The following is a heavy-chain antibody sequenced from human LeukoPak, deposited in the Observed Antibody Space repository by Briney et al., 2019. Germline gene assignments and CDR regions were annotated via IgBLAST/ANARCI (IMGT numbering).Heavy chain of an antibody. CDR3: ASLFLGYCSSTSCPTDY. V-gene: IGHV1-69*13. D-gene: IGHD2-2*01. J-gene: IGHJ4*02. CDR1: GGTFSSYA. Sequence: SVKVSCKASGGTFSSYAISWVRQAPGQGLEWMGGIIPIFGTANYAQKFQGRVTITADESTSTAYMELSSLRSEDTAVYYCASLFLGYCSSTSCPTDYWGQGTLVTVSS. CDR2: IIPIFGTA.